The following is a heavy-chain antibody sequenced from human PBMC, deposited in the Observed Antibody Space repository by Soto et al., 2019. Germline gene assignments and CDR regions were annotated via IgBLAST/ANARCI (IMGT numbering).Heavy chain of an antibody. CDR3: ARPEYSCCWYGF. CDR2: INLNIGGT. CDR1: GDTFTGYH. Sequence: GASVKVSCEASGDTFTGYHMHWVRQAPGQGLEWMGGINLNIGGTNYAQKFPGRVTMTRDTAISKDYMEPSSPRADDKAVSYCARPEYSCCWYGFWGQVTLVTVSS. J-gene: IGHJ5*01. D-gene: IGHD6-6*01. V-gene: IGHV1-2*02.